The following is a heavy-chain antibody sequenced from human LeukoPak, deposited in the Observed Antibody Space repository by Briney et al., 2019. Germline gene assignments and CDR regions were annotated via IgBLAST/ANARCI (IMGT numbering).Heavy chain of an antibody. Sequence: GTLRLSCAASGFIFSNYGMSWVRQAPGKGLEWIGEINHSGSTNYNPSLKSRVTISVDTSKNQFSLKLSSVTAADTAVYYCARGYPGYDILTGYRSLGFDYWGQGTLVTVSS. CDR3: ARGYPGYDILTGYRSLGFDY. V-gene: IGHV4-34*01. D-gene: IGHD3-9*01. CDR1: GFIFSNYG. CDR2: INHSGST. J-gene: IGHJ4*02.